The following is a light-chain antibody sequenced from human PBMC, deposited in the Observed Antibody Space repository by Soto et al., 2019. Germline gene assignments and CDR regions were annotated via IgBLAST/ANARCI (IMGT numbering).Light chain of an antibody. CDR1: HDIRDF. CDR2: AAS. V-gene: IGKV1-27*01. CDR3: QKYYRPPLA. J-gene: IGKJ4*01. Sequence: EIQVTQSPSSLSASLGDRVSISCRASHDIRDFLAWYQQRPGQVPKLLIYAASVLQSGVPSRFRGTGFGTDLTLSLSVLKPEYVATYSCQKYYRPPLAFGGGTKVELK.